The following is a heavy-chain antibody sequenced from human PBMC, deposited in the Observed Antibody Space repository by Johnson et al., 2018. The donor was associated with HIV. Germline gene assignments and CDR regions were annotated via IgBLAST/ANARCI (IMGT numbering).Heavy chain of an antibody. CDR1: GFTFSTYG. CDR2: MWYDGSNR. J-gene: IGHJ3*02. D-gene: IGHD6-6*01. V-gene: IGHV3-33*01. Sequence: QVQLVESGGGVVQPGRSLRLSCAASGFTFSTYGMHWVRQAPGKGLEWVAVMWYDGSNRYYADSVKGRFTISRDNSKNTLYLQMNSLRAEDTALYYCARDRYSSSSGAFDIWGQGTMVTVSS. CDR3: ARDRYSSSSGAFDI.